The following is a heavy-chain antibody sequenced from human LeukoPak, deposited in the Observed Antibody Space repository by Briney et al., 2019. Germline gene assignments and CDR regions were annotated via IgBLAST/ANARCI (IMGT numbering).Heavy chain of an antibody. J-gene: IGHJ4*02. CDR3: TTDRFT. CDR1: GLTFTNAW. CDR2: VKSKGHGGTT. Sequence: GGSLRLSCAASGLTFTNAWMSWVRQAPGKGLEWVARVKSKGHGGTTGYIAPVKGRFTISRDDSKNTLSLQMNSLKTEDTAVYYCTTDRFTWGQGTLVTVSS. V-gene: IGHV3-15*01.